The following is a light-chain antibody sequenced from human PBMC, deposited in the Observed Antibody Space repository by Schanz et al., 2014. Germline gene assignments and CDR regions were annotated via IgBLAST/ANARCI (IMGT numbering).Light chain of an antibody. V-gene: IGLV8-61*01. J-gene: IGLJ3*02. Sequence: QAVVTQEPSSSVSPGGRVTLTCGLTSGSVSTTYYPSWYQQTPGQALRTLIYSTNTRSSGVPDRFSGSILGNKAALAITGAQADDESDYYCVLYMGSGISVFGGGTKLTVL. CDR1: SGSVSTTYY. CDR3: VLYMGSGISV. CDR2: STN.